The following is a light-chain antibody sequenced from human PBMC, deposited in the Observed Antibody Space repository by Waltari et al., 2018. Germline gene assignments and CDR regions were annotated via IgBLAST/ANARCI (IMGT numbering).Light chain of an antibody. V-gene: IGLV3-21*04. Sequence: SYALTQPPSVSVAPGTTARVPCGGDNIGSYKLTWYQQKPDQAPVLVIFYDSDRPSGIPERFSGSNSGNTATLTISSVEAGDEAKYYCHVWHPDMDPGVFGPGTEVSV. CDR3: HVWHPDMDPGV. CDR2: YDS. CDR1: NIGSYK. J-gene: IGLJ1*01.